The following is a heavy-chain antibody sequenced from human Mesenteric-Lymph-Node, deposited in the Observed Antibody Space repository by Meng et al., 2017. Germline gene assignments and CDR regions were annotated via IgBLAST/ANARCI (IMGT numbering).Heavy chain of an antibody. Sequence: SVKVSCKASGYTFTSYGISWVRQAPGQGLEWMGGIIPIFGTANYAQKFQGRDTITADKSTSTAYMELSSLRSEDTAVYYCARVVVTAYPYYYYYGMDVWGQGTTVTVSS. J-gene: IGHJ6*02. V-gene: IGHV1-69*06. CDR2: IIPIFGTA. CDR3: ARVVVTAYPYYYYYGMDV. CDR1: GYTFTSYG. D-gene: IGHD2-21*02.